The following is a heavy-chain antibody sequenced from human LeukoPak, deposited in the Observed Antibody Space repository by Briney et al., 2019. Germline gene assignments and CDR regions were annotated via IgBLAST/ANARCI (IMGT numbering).Heavy chain of an antibody. V-gene: IGHV4-39*01. Sequence: SETLSLTCTVSGGSISSSSYYWGWIRQPPGKGLEWIGSIYYSGSTYYNPSLKSRVTISVDTSKNQFSLKLSSVTAADTAVYYCARHPRWLQDFDYWGQGTLVTVSS. D-gene: IGHD5-24*01. CDR3: ARHPRWLQDFDY. CDR1: GGSISSSSYY. J-gene: IGHJ4*02. CDR2: IYYSGST.